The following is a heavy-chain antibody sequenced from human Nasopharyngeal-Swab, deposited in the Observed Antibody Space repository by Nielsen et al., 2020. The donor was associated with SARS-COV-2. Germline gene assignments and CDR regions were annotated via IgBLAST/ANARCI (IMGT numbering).Heavy chain of an antibody. D-gene: IGHD2-15*01. V-gene: IGHV4-34*01. CDR3: SRGYTVVVIVVVVTTFWSYYMDV. CDR1: GGSFSGYY. Sequence: SETLSLTCAVYGGSFSGYYWSWIRQPPGKGLEWIGEINRSGITNYNPSLKSRVTLSVDTSKNQFSLKLRSLTAADTAVYYCSRGYTVVVIVVVVTTFWSYYMDVWGKGTTVTVSS. CDR2: INRSGIT. J-gene: IGHJ6*03.